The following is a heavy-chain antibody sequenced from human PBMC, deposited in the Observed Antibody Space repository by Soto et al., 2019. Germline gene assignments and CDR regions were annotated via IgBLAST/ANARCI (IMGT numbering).Heavy chain of an antibody. CDR2: MNPNSGNT. CDR3: ARVSSDCYY. CDR1: GYTFISYD. D-gene: IGHD6-19*01. V-gene: IGHV1-8*01. J-gene: IGHJ4*02. Sequence: GASVKVSCKASGYTFISYDINWGRHATGQGLEWMGWMNPNSGNTGYAQKFQGRVTMTRNTSISTAYMELRSLRSEDTAVYFCARVSSDCYYWAQGTLVTVSS.